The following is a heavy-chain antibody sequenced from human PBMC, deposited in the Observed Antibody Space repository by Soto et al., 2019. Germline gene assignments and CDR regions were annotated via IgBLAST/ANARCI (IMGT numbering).Heavy chain of an antibody. D-gene: IGHD3-10*01. V-gene: IGHV4-59*01. Sequence: SETLSLTCTVSGGSISSYYWSWIRQPPGKGLEWIGYIYYSGSTNYNPSLKSRVTISVDTSKNQFSMKLSSVTAADTAVYYCARRDGSAFDIWGQGTMVNVS. CDR2: IYYSGST. CDR1: GGSISSYY. CDR3: ARRDGSAFDI. J-gene: IGHJ3*02.